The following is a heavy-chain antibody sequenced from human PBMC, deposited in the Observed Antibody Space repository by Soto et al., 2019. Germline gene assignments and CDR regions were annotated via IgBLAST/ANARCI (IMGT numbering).Heavy chain of an antibody. CDR3: ARSREAAAGTSGY. CDR1: GGSISSGGYY. Sequence: SSETLSLTCTVSGGSISSGGYYGSWIRQPPGKGLEWIGEINHSGSTNYNQSLKSRVTISIDTSKNQFSLKLSSVTAADTAVYYCARSREAAAGTSGYWGQGTLVTVSS. CDR2: INHSGST. V-gene: IGHV4-39*07. J-gene: IGHJ4*02. D-gene: IGHD6-13*01.